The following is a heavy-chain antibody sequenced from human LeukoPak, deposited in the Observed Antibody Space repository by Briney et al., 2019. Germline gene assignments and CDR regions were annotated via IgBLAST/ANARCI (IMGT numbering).Heavy chain of an antibody. CDR1: GGTFSSYA. V-gene: IGHV1-69*01. CDR3: ARRGARVTTDAFDI. J-gene: IGHJ3*02. Sequence: SVKVSCKASGGTFSSYAISWVRQAPGQGLEWMGGIIPIFGTANYAQKFQGRVTITADESTSTAYMELSSLRSEDTAVYYCARRGARVTTDAFDIWGPGTMVTVSS. CDR2: IIPIFGTA. D-gene: IGHD4-17*01.